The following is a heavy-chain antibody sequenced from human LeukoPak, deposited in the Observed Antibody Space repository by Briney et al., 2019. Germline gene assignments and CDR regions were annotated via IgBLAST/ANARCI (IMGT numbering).Heavy chain of an antibody. CDR3: AAMVRGVVDY. Sequence: PGGSLRLSCAASRFTFSSYGMHWVRQAPGKGLGWVGFVRYDGSERYYADSVKGRFTISRDNSKNTLYLQMNSLTTEDTAVYYCAAMVRGVVDYWGQGTLVTVSS. D-gene: IGHD3-10*01. V-gene: IGHV3-30*02. CDR1: RFTFSSYG. CDR2: VRYDGSER. J-gene: IGHJ4*02.